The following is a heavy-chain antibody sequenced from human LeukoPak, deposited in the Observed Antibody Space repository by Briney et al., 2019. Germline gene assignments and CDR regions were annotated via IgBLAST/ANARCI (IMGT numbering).Heavy chain of an antibody. CDR1: GFTFSSYG. Sequence: PGGSLRLSCAASGFTFSSYGMHWVRQAPGKGLEWVAVISYDGSNKYYADSVKGRFTISRDNSKNTLYLQMNSLRAEDTAVYYCAKDSTLLNGYGDYAGPDYWGQGTLVTVSS. J-gene: IGHJ4*02. CDR2: ISYDGSNK. CDR3: AKDSTLLNGYGDYAGPDY. V-gene: IGHV3-30*18. D-gene: IGHD4-17*01.